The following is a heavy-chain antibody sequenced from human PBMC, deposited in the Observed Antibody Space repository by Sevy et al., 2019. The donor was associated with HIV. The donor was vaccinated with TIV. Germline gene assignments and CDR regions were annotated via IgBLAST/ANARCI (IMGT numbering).Heavy chain of an antibody. D-gene: IGHD3-3*01. CDR2: ISGSGGST. Sequence: GGSLRLSCAASGFTFSSYAMSWVRQAPGKGLEWVSAISGSGGSTYYADSVKGRFTISRDNSKNTLYLQMNSLRAEDKGGYYFGEGSNLDGSTGGGGWGQGTLVTVSS. V-gene: IGHV3-23*01. J-gene: IGHJ4*02. CDR3: GEGSNLDGSTGGGG. CDR1: GFTFSSYA.